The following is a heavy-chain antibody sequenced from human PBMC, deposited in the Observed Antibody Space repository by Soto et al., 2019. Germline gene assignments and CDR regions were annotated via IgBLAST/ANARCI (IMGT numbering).Heavy chain of an antibody. J-gene: IGHJ6*02. Sequence: QVQLVQSGAEVKKPGSSVKVSCKASGGTFSSYAISWVRQAPGQGLEWMGGIIPIFGTANYAQKFQGRVTITADKSTSTAYMELSSLRSENTAVYYCARGVSQIFTGYYHTGGDVWGQGPTVTVSS. CDR3: ARGVSQIFTGYYHTGGDV. CDR1: GGTFSSYA. V-gene: IGHV1-69*06. CDR2: IIPIFGTA. D-gene: IGHD3-9*01.